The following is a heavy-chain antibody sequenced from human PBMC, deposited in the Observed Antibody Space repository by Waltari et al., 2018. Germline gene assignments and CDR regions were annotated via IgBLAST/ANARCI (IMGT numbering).Heavy chain of an antibody. J-gene: IGHJ5*02. D-gene: IGHD6-19*01. CDR3: ERDIAVAGQPMNWFDP. CDR1: GGTFSSYA. CDR2: IIPIFGTA. Sequence: QVQLVQSGAEVKKPGSSVKVSCKASGGTFSSYAISWVRQAPGQGLEWMGGIIPIFGTANYAQKFQGRVTITADESTSTAYMELSSLRSEDTAVYYCERDIAVAGQPMNWFDPWGQGTLVTVSS. V-gene: IGHV1-69*01.